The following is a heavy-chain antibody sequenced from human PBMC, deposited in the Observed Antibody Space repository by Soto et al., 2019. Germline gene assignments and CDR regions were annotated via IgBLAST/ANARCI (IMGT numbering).Heavy chain of an antibody. CDR2: IIPIFGTA. CDR1: GGTVISYA. Sequence: QVQQVQSGAELKKPGSSVKVSCKASGGTVISYAISWVRQATGQGLEWMGGIIPIFGTANYAQKLQGRVTITADESTSTAYMELTRRRSDDTIVYYCARGEQLNHVVLVAAIPSYYVYGMDVWGQGTTVTVSS. J-gene: IGHJ6*02. V-gene: IGHV1-69*01. CDR3: ARGEQLNHVVLVAAIPSYYVYGMDV. D-gene: IGHD2-15*01.